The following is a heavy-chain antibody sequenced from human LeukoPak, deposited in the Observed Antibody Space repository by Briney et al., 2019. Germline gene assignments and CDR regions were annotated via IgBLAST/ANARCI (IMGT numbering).Heavy chain of an antibody. CDR2: ISASSYYI. V-gene: IGHV3-21*01. J-gene: IGHJ4*02. CDR3: VEGGAARFDY. D-gene: IGHD5-18*01. Sequence: GGSLRLSRAASGFTFSSYTMNWVRQAPGKGLEWVSSISASSYYIYYADSVKGRFTISRDNSNDSLYLQMNSLRAEDTAVYYCVEGGAARFDYWGQGTLVAVSS. CDR1: GFTFSSYT.